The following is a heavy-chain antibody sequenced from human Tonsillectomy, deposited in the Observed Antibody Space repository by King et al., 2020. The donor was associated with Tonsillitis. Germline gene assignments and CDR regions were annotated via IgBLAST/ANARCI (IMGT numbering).Heavy chain of an antibody. J-gene: IGHJ5*02. CDR1: GYSFSSYW. V-gene: IGHV5-10-1*03. CDR3: ARPAAGGEGVAWLSWFDP. Sequence: VQLVQSGAEVKKPGESLRISCKGSGYSFSSYWITWVRQMPGKGLEWVGTIDPSASLGTYNPSFEGHVTMSVDTSISTAYLQWSSLKAPDTAMYYCARPAAGGEGVAWLSWFDPWGQGTLVAVSS. D-gene: IGHD3-10*01. CDR2: IDPSASLG.